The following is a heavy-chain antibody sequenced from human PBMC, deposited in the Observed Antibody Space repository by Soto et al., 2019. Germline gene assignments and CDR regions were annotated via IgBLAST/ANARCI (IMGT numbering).Heavy chain of an antibody. D-gene: IGHD3-22*01. Sequence: QVQLVQSGAEVKKPGASVKVSCKASGYTFTDYYMHWVRQAAGQGLEWMGWINPNSGGTNYAQKFQGWVTMTRDTSISTAYMELSRLRSDDTAVYYCARSYDSSGSLFDYWGQGTLVTVSS. CDR2: INPNSGGT. V-gene: IGHV1-2*04. J-gene: IGHJ4*02. CDR1: GYTFTDYY. CDR3: ARSYDSSGSLFDY.